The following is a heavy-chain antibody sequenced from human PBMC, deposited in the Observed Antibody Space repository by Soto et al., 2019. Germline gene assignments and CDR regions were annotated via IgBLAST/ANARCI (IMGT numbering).Heavy chain of an antibody. Sequence: PSETPSPTCTGSGGSTSSYYRNLLPPPPGTELEWIAYVYHSGATDYNPSLKSRVTLSVDTSNNQFSLKLNSVTAAETAVYYCAKWSTDYNAFDAWGQGIKVTVSS. D-gene: IGHD4-4*01. V-gene: IGHV4-59*01. J-gene: IGHJ3*01. CDR1: GGSTSSYY. CDR3: AKWSTDYNAFDA. CDR2: VYHSGAT.